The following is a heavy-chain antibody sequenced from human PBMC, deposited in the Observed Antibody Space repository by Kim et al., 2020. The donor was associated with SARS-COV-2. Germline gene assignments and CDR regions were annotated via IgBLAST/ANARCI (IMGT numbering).Heavy chain of an antibody. Sequence: SVKVSCKASGGTFSSYAISWVRQAPGQGLEWMGGIIPIFGTANYAQKFQGRVTITADESTSTAYMELSSLRSEDTAVYYCARDHCSGGSCYSPYNWFDPWGQGTLVTVSS. CDR1: GGTFSSYA. V-gene: IGHV1-69*13. CDR2: IIPIFGTA. J-gene: IGHJ5*02. D-gene: IGHD2-15*01. CDR3: ARDHCSGGSCYSPYNWFDP.